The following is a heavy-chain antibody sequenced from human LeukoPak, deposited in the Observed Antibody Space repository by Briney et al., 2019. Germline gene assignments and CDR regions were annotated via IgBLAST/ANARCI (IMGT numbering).Heavy chain of an antibody. Sequence: PGGSLRLSCAASGLTFSSHWMHWVRQAPGKGLVWVSRITNDGSSTTYADSVKGRFTISRDNSKNTLYLQMNSPRAEDTAVYYCAKDLSYGGNPDFDYWGQGTLVTVSS. CDR3: AKDLSYGGNPDFDY. CDR1: GLTFSSHW. CDR2: ITNDGSST. J-gene: IGHJ4*02. V-gene: IGHV3-74*01. D-gene: IGHD4-23*01.